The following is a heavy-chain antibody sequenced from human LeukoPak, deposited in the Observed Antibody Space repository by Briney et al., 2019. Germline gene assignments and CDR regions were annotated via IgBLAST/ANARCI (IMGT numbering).Heavy chain of an antibody. V-gene: IGHV4-38-2*02. CDR1: GYSVSSGYY. J-gene: IGHJ6*03. Sequence: SETLSLTCTVSGYSVSSGYYWGWIRQPPGKGLEWIGSIYHSGSTYYNPSLKSRVTISVDTSKNQFSLKLSSVTAADTAVYYCATFRGSGYYYMDVWGKGTTVTISS. CDR2: IYHSGST. CDR3: ATFRGSGYYYMDV. D-gene: IGHD3-10*01.